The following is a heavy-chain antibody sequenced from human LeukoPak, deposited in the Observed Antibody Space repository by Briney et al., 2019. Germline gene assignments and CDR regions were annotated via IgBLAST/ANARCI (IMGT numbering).Heavy chain of an antibody. CDR2: ISSSGTTI. CDR3: ASVIVATSFDY. V-gene: IGHV3-48*03. Sequence: GGSLRLSCAASGFTFSNNEMNWVRQAPGKGLEWVSYISSSGTTIYYADSVKGRFTISRDNAKKSLYLQMNSLRTEDKAVYYCASVIVATSFDYWGQGTLVTVSS. J-gene: IGHJ4*02. CDR1: GFTFSNNE. D-gene: IGHD5-12*01.